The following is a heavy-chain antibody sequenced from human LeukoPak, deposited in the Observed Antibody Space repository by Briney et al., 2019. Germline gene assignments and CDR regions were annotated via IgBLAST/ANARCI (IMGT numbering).Heavy chain of an antibody. V-gene: IGHV3-15*07. Sequence: GGSLRLSCAASGFSFSDTYINWVRRIPGTGLEWVGLIKNKADRGEIEYAAPVKDRFTISRDDSKNTVYLQMGSLKTEDTAVYYCTTESSGSLPYWGQGTLVTVSS. CDR2: IKNKADRGEI. CDR1: GFSFSDTY. CDR3: TTESSGSLPY. D-gene: IGHD1-26*01. J-gene: IGHJ4*02.